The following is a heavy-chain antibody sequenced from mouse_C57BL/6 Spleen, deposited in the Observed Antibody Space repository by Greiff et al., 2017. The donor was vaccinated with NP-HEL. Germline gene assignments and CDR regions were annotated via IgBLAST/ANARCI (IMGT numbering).Heavy chain of an antibody. CDR1: GFTFSSYA. CDR2: ISDGGSYT. V-gene: IGHV5-4*03. CDR3: ARLVAWFAY. J-gene: IGHJ3*01. Sequence: DVMLVESGGGLVKPGGSLKLSCAASGFTFSSYAMSWVRQTPEKRLEWVATISDGGSYTYYPDNVKGRFTISRDNAKNNLYLQMSHLKSEDTAMYYCARLVAWFAYWGQGTLVTVSA.